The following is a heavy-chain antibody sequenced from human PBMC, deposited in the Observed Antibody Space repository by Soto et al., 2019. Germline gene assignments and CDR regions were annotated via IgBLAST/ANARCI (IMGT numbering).Heavy chain of an antibody. CDR2: IYHSGST. V-gene: IGHV4-4*02. J-gene: IGHJ6*02. Sequence: PSETLSLTCAVSGGSISSSNWWSWVRQPPGKGLEWIGEIYHSGSTNYNPSLKSRVTISVDKSKNQFSLKLSSVTAADTAVYYCARGRAAVAAYGMDVWGQGTTVTVSS. CDR3: ARGRAAVAAYGMDV. CDR1: GGSISSSNW. D-gene: IGHD6-19*01.